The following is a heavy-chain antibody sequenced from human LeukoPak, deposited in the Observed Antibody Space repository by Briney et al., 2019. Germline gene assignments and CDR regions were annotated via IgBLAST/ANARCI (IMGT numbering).Heavy chain of an antibody. Sequence: GGALRLSCAASGFTFSSYGMHWVRQAPGKGLEWVAFIRYDGSNKYYADSVKGRFTISRDNSKNTLYLQMNSLRAEDTAVYYCAKGGHADYGDYSHLWYFDLWGRGTLVTVSS. J-gene: IGHJ2*01. CDR1: GFTFSSYG. CDR3: AKGGHADYGDYSHLWYFDL. V-gene: IGHV3-30*02. D-gene: IGHD4-17*01. CDR2: IRYDGSNK.